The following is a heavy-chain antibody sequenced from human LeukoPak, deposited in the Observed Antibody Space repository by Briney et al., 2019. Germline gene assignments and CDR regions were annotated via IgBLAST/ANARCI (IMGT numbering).Heavy chain of an antibody. CDR2: IKQDGNEK. D-gene: IGHD3-22*01. V-gene: IGHV3-7*01. Sequence: GGSLRLSCAASGFRFNTYWMSWVRQAPGKGLEWVANIKQDGNEKYYADSVKGRFTISRDNGKNSLDLQMNSLRADDTAVYYCARLLRDDAFDIWGQGTMVTVSS. CDR1: GFRFNTYW. CDR3: ARLLRDDAFDI. J-gene: IGHJ3*02.